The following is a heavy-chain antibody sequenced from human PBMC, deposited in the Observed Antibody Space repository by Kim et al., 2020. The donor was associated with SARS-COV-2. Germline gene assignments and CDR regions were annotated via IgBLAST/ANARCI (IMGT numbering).Heavy chain of an antibody. CDR2: ISYDGSNK. J-gene: IGHJ4*02. CDR3: AREGYSYGYRRSTFDY. Sequence: GGSLRLSCAASGFTFSSYAMHWVRQAPGKGLEWVAVISYDGSNKYYADSVKGRFTISRDNSKNTLYLQMNSLRAEDTAVYYCAREGYSYGYRRSTFDYWGQGTLVTVSS. V-gene: IGHV3-30*04. CDR1: GFTFSSYA. D-gene: IGHD5-18*01.